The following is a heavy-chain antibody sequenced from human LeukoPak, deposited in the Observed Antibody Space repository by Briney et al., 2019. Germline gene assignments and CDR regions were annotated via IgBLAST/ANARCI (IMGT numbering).Heavy chain of an antibody. CDR3: ARRRGYSGYDLDY. D-gene: IGHD5-12*01. V-gene: IGHV3-33*01. CDR2: IWYDGSNK. J-gene: IGHJ4*02. CDR1: GLTFSSYG. Sequence: GGSLRLSCAASGLTFSSYGMHWVRQAPGKGLEWVAVIWYDGSNKYYADSVKGRFTISKDNAKNTLYLQMNSLRAEDTAVYYCARRRGYSGYDLDYWGQGTLVTVSS.